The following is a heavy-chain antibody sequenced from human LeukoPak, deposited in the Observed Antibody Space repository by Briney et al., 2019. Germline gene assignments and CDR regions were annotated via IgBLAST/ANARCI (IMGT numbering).Heavy chain of an antibody. CDR1: GGSISSSSYY. Sequence: SETLSLTCTVSGGSISSSSYYWGWIRQTPGKGLEWIGSIYYSGSTYYNPSLKSRVTISVDTSKNQFSLKLSSVTAADTAVYYCARGTEYYYDSSGYPVGYFDYWGQGTLVTVSS. V-gene: IGHV4-39*01. CDR2: IYYSGST. CDR3: ARGTEYYYDSSGYPVGYFDY. J-gene: IGHJ4*02. D-gene: IGHD3-22*01.